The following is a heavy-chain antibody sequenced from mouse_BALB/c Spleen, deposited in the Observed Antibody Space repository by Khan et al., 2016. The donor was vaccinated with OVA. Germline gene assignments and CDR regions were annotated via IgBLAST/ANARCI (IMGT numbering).Heavy chain of an antibody. CDR3: ARDGSRYTYAVDY. V-gene: IGHV3-2*02. CDR1: GYSITSDYA. Sequence: EVQLQESGPGLVKPSQSLSLTCTVTGYSITSDYAWNWIRQFPGNKLEWMGYISYSGSTNYNPALKSRISITRDTSKNQFFLQLNSVTTEDTATYYCARDGSRYTYAVDYWGQGTSVTVSS. D-gene: IGHD2-3*01. CDR2: ISYSGST. J-gene: IGHJ4*01.